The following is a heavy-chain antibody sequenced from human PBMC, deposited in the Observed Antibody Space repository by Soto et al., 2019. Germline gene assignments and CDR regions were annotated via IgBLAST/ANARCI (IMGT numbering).Heavy chain of an antibody. CDR3: ARGGRCSSTSCYDLRGFDP. V-gene: IGHV1-18*01. D-gene: IGHD2-2*01. Sequence: ASVKVSCKASGYTFTSYGISWVRQAPGQGLEWMGWISAYNGNTNYAQKLQGRVTMTTDTSTSTAYMELRSLRSEDTAVYYCARGGRCSSTSCYDLRGFDPWGQGTLVTVSS. CDR2: ISAYNGNT. CDR1: GYTFTSYG. J-gene: IGHJ5*02.